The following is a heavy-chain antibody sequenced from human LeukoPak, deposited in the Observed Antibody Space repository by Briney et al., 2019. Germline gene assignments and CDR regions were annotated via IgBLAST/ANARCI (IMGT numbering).Heavy chain of an antibody. CDR2: IYTSGST. Sequence: SQTLSLTCTVSGGSISSGSYYWSWIRQPAGKGLEWIGRIYTSGSTNYNPSLKSRVTISVDTSKNQFSLKLSSVTAADTAVYYCARDAYSGSYSTLDYWGREPWSPSPQ. CDR3: ARDAYSGSYSTLDY. CDR1: GGSISSGSYY. D-gene: IGHD1-26*01. V-gene: IGHV4-61*02. J-gene: IGHJ4*02.